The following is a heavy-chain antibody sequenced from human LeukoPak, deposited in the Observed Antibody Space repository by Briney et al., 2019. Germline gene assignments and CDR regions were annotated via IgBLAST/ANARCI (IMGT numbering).Heavy chain of an antibody. CDR2: ISPYNDNT. J-gene: IGHJ4*02. CDR3: ARDFTGDYDY. V-gene: IGHV1-18*04. Sequence: GASVKVSCKASGYTFSSYYIHWMRQAPGQGLEWMGWISPYNDNTDYAQKFQGRLTMTTDTSTSTAYMELRSLRSDDTAVYYCARDFTGDYDYWGQGTLVTVSS. D-gene: IGHD1-14*01. CDR1: GYTFSSYY.